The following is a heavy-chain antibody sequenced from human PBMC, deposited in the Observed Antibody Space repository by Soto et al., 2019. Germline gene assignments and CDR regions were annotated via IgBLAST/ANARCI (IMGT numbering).Heavy chain of an antibody. D-gene: IGHD5-18*01. CDR1: GFTFSSYA. V-gene: IGHV3-23*01. Sequence: GESLKISCAASGFTFSSYAMSWVRQAPGKGLEWVSAISGSGGSTYYADSVKGRFTISRDNSKNTLYLQMNSLRAEDTAVYYCAKGGYSYAQFDYWGQGTLVTVSS. CDR2: ISGSGGST. CDR3: AKGGYSYAQFDY. J-gene: IGHJ4*02.